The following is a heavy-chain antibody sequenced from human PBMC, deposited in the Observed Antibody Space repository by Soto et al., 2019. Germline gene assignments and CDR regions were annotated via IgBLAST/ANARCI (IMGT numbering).Heavy chain of an antibody. J-gene: IGHJ6*02. CDR1: GYSFTNYW. D-gene: IGHD3-22*01. Sequence: GESLKISCKGSGYSFTNYWIGWVRQMPGKGLEWMGIIYPGDSDTRYSPSFQGQVTISADKSISTAYLQWSSLKASDTAMYYCARQISDSRRYYYGMDVWGQGTTVTVSS. V-gene: IGHV5-51*01. CDR2: IYPGDSDT. CDR3: ARQISDSRRYYYGMDV.